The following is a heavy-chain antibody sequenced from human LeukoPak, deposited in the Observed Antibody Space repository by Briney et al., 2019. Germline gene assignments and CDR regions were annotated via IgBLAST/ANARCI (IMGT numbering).Heavy chain of an antibody. CDR1: GFTFSSYA. V-gene: IGHV3-23*01. D-gene: IGHD5-18*01. CDR2: ISGSGGTT. J-gene: IGHJ4*02. Sequence: GGSLRLSCAASGFTFSSYAMSWVRQAPGKGLEWVSVISGSGGTTYYADSVKGRFTISRDNSKNTLYLQMNSLRAEDTAVYYCARDRGSIQLWRFDYWGQGTLVTVSS. CDR3: ARDRGSIQLWRFDY.